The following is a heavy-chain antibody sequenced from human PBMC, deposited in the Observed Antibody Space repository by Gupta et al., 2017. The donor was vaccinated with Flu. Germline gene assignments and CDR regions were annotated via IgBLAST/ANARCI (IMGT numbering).Heavy chain of an antibody. D-gene: IGHD1-26*01. CDR3: ANLVWDWYYFDN. Sequence: TFSTDERTWVRQAPGKGLEWISDISSSGRTRYYADSVKGRFTISRDNAENSLYLQMNNRRAEDTALYYCANLVWDWYYFDNWGQGTLVTVSS. CDR2: ISSSGRTR. J-gene: IGHJ4*02. CDR1: TFSTDE. V-gene: IGHV3-48*03.